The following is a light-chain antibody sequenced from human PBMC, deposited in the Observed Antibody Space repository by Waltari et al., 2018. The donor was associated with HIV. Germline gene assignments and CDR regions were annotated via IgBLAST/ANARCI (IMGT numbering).Light chain of an antibody. CDR1: QYINTY. CDR3: QQTYTTPHT. CDR2: DAS. J-gene: IGKJ5*01. V-gene: IGKV1-39*01. Sequence: DIQMTQSPSSLSASVGDRVTITCRTSQYINTYLNWYQQTPGKAPSLLIYDASNIQDGVPSRFSGRGSGTNFTLTVSSLHAEDVGAYFCQQTYTTPHTFGQGTRLQI.